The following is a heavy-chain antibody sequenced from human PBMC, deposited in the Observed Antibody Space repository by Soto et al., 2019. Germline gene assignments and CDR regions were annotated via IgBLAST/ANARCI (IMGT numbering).Heavy chain of an antibody. V-gene: IGHV4-59*11. CDR2: IYSSGST. CDR3: ARANWSFDY. CDR1: GGSINHHY. Sequence: QVQLQESGPGLVKPSETLSLTCTVSGGSINHHYWSWIRQPPGQGLEWIGYIYSSGSTNYNPSLKSRVTMSADTSNNQSTQKPSSLTAADTAIYYGARANWSFDYWGQGTLVTVSA. J-gene: IGHJ4*02. D-gene: IGHD7-27*01.